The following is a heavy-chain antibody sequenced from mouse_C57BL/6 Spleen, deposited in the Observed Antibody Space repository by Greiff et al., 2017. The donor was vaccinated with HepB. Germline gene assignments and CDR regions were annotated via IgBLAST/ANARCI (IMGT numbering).Heavy chain of an antibody. J-gene: IGHJ2*01. CDR1: GFTFTDYY. CDR3: ARSSPFITTVVAPFDY. D-gene: IGHD1-1*01. Sequence: DVMLVESGGGLVQPGGSLSLSCAASGFTFTDYYMSWVRQPPGKALEWLGFIRNKANGYTTEYSASVKGRFSISRDNSQSILYLQMNALRAEDSATYYCARSSPFITTVVAPFDYWGQGTTLTVSS. CDR2: IRNKANGYTT. V-gene: IGHV7-3*01.